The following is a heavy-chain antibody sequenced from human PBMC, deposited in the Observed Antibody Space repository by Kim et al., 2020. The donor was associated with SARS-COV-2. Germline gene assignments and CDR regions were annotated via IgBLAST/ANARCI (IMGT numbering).Heavy chain of an antibody. V-gene: IGHV3-74*01. CDR2: ISSDGGWT. Sequence: GGSLRLSCAASGFTFSNYWMHWVRQVPGKGLAWVSLISSDGGWTNYADSVRGRFTISRDNAKNTVDLQMNGLRPEDTAVYYCARERGGGNEDSWCQGTLVTVSS. J-gene: IGHJ4*02. CDR1: GFTFSNYW. CDR3: ARERGGGNEDS. D-gene: IGHD2-15*01.